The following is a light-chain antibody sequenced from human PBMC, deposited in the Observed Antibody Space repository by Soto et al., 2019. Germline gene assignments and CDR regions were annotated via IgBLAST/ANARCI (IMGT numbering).Light chain of an antibody. J-gene: IGKJ3*01. Sequence: DIQMTQSPSSLSASVGDRVTITCRASQSITSYLNWYQQKPGKAPKLLIYASSSLQSGVPSRFSGSGSGTDFTLTISSLQPADFATYYCQQSYSTPLTCGPGTKVDIK. V-gene: IGKV1-39*01. CDR2: ASS. CDR1: QSITSY. CDR3: QQSYSTPLT.